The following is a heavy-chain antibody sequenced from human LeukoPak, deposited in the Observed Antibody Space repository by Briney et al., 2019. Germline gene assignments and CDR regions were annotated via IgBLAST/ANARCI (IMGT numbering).Heavy chain of an antibody. CDR3: AREGIAAAGTYLDY. Sequence: QPGGSLRLSCAASGFTFSSYGMHWVRQAPGKGLEWVAVIWYDGSNKYYADSVKGRFTISRDNSKNTLYLQMNSLRAEDTAVYYCAREGIAAAGTYLDYWGQGTLVTVSS. CDR2: IWYDGSNK. D-gene: IGHD6-13*01. J-gene: IGHJ4*02. V-gene: IGHV3-33*08. CDR1: GFTFSSYG.